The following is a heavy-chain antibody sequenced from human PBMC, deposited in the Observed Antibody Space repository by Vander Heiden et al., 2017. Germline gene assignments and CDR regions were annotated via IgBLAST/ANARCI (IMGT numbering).Heavy chain of an antibody. D-gene: IGHD6-19*01. Sequence: VQPGRSLRLSCAASGFTFSRYAMHWVRQAPGKGLEWVAVISYDGSNKYYADSVKGRFTISRDNSKNTLYLQMNSLRAEDTAVYYCARDPTPDVRIAVAGYFDYWGQGTLVTVSS. CDR1: GFTFSRYA. J-gene: IGHJ4*02. CDR3: ARDPTPDVRIAVAGYFDY. CDR2: ISYDGSNK. V-gene: IGHV3-30*01.